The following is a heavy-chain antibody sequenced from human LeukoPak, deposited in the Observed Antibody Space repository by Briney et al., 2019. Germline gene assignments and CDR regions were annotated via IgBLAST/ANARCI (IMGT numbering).Heavy chain of an antibody. CDR3: AIGYDILTGYDY. CDR1: GFTFSSNY. V-gene: IGHV3-23*01. J-gene: IGHJ4*02. CDR2: ISGSGGSGT. D-gene: IGHD3-9*01. Sequence: SGGSLRLSCAASGFTFSSNYMSWVRQAPGKGLEWVSGISGSGGSGTYYADSVKGRFTISRDNSKNSLYLQMNSLRAEDTAVYYCAIGYDILTGYDYWGQGTLVTVSS.